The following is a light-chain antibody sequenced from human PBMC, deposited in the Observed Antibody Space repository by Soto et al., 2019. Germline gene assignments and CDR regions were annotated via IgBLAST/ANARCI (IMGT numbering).Light chain of an antibody. CDR1: QSIGTS. CDR3: QQSYSIPLT. Sequence: DIQMTQSPPSLSASVGDRVTINCRASQSIGTSLNWYQQNPGTGPKLLIYAASSLQTGVPSRFSGGGSGTDFTLTISSLQPEDFATYYCQQSYSIPLTFGQGTRLEIK. CDR2: AAS. J-gene: IGKJ5*01. V-gene: IGKV1-39*01.